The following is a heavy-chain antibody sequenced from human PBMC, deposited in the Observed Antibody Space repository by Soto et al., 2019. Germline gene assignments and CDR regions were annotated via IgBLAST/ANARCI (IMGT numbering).Heavy chain of an antibody. J-gene: IGHJ6*01. CDR3: AKGRGEMNWANYYGLDV. D-gene: IGHD7-27*01. V-gene: IGHV3-30*18. CDR1: GFTFPRFG. CDR2: ITYEGSQI. Sequence: GGSLRLPCAASGFTFPRFGMHWVRQAPGKALQWVPLITYEGSQISYAYDVQGRFTISRDHSDNTLSLQNDTLRTEDTATYVCAKGRGEMNWANYYGLDVWGRGTTVTVSS.